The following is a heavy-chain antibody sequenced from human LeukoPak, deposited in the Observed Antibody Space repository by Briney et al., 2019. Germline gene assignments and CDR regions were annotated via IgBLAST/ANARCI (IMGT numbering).Heavy chain of an antibody. V-gene: IGHV4-59*01. J-gene: IGHJ4*02. Sequence: SETLSLTCTVSGGSISSYYWSWIRQPPGKGLEWIGYIYYSGSTNYNPSLKSRVTISVDTSKNQFSLRLSSVTAADTAVYYCARDVGEYCSSTNCYASHYWGQGTLVTVSS. D-gene: IGHD2-2*01. CDR2: IYYSGST. CDR1: GGSISSYY. CDR3: ARDVGEYCSSTNCYASHY.